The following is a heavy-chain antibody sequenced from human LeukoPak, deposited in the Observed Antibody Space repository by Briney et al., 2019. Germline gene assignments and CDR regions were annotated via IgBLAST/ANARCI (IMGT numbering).Heavy chain of an antibody. J-gene: IGHJ5*02. V-gene: IGHV3-30-3*01. CDR2: ISYDGSNK. CDR3: ARDLIAVAGHNWFDP. CDR1: GFTFSSYA. D-gene: IGHD6-19*01. Sequence: GRSLRPSCAASGFTFSSYAMHWVRQAPGKGLEWVAVISYDGSNKYYADSVEGRFTISRDNSKNTLYLQMNSLRAEDTAVYYCARDLIAVAGHNWFDPWGQGTLVTVSS.